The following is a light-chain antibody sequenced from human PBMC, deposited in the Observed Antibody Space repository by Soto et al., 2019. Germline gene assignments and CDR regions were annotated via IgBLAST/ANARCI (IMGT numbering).Light chain of an antibody. J-gene: IGLJ3*02. CDR1: NSDVGSHNF. V-gene: IGLV2-23*01. Sequence: QSALTQPASVSGSPGQSITISCTGTNSDVGSHNFVSWYQQYPGKAPKLLIYEASKRPSGLSNRFSGSKSGNTASLTISGLQAEDETDYYCCSLTNDATWVSGGGTKLTVL. CDR2: EAS. CDR3: CSLTNDATWV.